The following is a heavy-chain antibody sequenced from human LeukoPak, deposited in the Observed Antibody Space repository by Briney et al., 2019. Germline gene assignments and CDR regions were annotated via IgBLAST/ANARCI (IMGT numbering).Heavy chain of an antibody. Sequence: SETLSLTGTVSGGSFTDYYWGWIRQPPGKGREWIGSIYYRGNTFYNPSLRNRVSISIDTSKGRFSLNLNSVTAADTAVYFCTSDREHGTQDSWGQGTLVTVS. CDR2: IYYRGNT. CDR3: TSDREHGTQDS. CDR1: GGSFTDYY. D-gene: IGHD1-26*01. V-gene: IGHV4-39*07. J-gene: IGHJ4*02.